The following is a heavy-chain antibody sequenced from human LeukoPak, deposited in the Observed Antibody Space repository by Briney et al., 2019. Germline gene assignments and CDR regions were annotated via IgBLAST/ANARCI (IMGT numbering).Heavy chain of an antibody. CDR3: ARGRVKNTVWGSYRSGYYFDY. V-gene: IGHV4-39*07. CDR1: GGSISSSSYY. Sequence: SETLSLTCTVSGGSISSSSYYWGWIRQPPGKGLEWIGSIYYSGSTYYNPSLKSRVTISVDTSKNQFSLKLSSVTAADTAVYYCARGRVKNTVWGSYRSGYYFDYWGQGTLVTVSS. CDR2: IYYSGST. J-gene: IGHJ4*02. D-gene: IGHD3-16*02.